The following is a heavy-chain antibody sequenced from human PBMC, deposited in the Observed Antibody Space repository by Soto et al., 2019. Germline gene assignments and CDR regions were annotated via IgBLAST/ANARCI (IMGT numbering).Heavy chain of an antibody. CDR2: ISPDNGNT. Sequence: GASVKVSCKASGYTFTNSGISWVRQAPGQGLEWMGWISPDNGNTNYAQHLQGRVSMTTDTSTSTAYMELSSLRSDDTAVYYCAKDGGREGYFGNWFDPWGQGTLVTVSS. CDR1: GYTFTNSG. D-gene: IGHD2-15*01. CDR3: AKDGGREGYFGNWFDP. V-gene: IGHV1-18*01. J-gene: IGHJ5*02.